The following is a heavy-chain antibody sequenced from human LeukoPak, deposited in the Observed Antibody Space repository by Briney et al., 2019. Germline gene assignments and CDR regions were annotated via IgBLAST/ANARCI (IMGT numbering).Heavy chain of an antibody. Sequence: KPSETLSLTCTVSGDSISSYYWSSIRQPPGKGLEWIGYSYHTGSTNYNPSLKSRVTISVDKSKTQFSLKLSSVTAGDTAVYCCATGYSSTWYYFDYWGQGTLVTVSS. CDR2: SYHTGST. D-gene: IGHD6-13*01. CDR3: ATGYSSTWYYFDY. J-gene: IGHJ4*02. CDR1: GDSISSYY. V-gene: IGHV4-59*01.